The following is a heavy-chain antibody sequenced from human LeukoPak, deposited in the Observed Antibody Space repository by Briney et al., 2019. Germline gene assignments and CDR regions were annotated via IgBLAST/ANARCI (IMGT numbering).Heavy chain of an antibody. J-gene: IGHJ4*02. CDR1: GYTFTTYY. D-gene: IGHD3-9*01. CDR3: ARALKYYDILTGYPYYFDY. V-gene: IGHV1-46*01. CDR2: INPSGGST. Sequence: GASVKVSCKASGYTFTTYYMHWVRQAPGQGLEWMGIINPSGGSTTYAQKFQGKVTMTRDTSTSTVYMELSSLGSEDTAVYYCARALKYYDILTGYPYYFDYWGQGTLVTVSS.